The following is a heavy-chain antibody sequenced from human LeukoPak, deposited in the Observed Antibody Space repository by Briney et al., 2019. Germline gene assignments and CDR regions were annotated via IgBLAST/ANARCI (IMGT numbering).Heavy chain of an antibody. Sequence: PSETLSLTCTVSGGSISSYSWSWIRQPPGKGLEWIGYIYHSGSTYYNPSLKSRVTISVDRSKNQFSLKLSSVTAADTAVYYCARGLGGGIAATSDWFDPWGQGTLVTVSS. J-gene: IGHJ5*02. CDR3: ARGLGGGIAATSDWFDP. D-gene: IGHD6-13*01. CDR2: IYHSGST. V-gene: IGHV4-59*12. CDR1: GGSISSYS.